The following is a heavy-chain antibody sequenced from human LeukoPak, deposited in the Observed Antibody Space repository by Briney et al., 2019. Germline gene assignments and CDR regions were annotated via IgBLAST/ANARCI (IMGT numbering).Heavy chain of an antibody. Sequence: PGGSLRLSCAASGFTFSRHNMKWVRQTPGKGLEWVSAISGSGGSTYYADSVKGRFTISRDNSKNTLYLQMNSLRAEDTAVYYCAKRRIGQDAFDIWGQGTMVTVSS. V-gene: IGHV3-23*01. CDR3: AKRRIGQDAFDI. D-gene: IGHD2-15*01. CDR1: GFTFSRHN. CDR2: ISGSGGST. J-gene: IGHJ3*02.